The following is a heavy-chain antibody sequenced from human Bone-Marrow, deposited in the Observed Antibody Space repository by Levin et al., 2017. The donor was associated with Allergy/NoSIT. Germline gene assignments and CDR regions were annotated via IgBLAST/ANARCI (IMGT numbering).Heavy chain of an antibody. J-gene: IGHJ4*02. V-gene: IGHV3-30*18. CDR2: ISYDGSIE. CDR1: GFTFSTCG. D-gene: IGHD3/OR15-3a*01. CDR3: AKVDNDQSFYFDY. Sequence: SCAASGFTFSTCGMHWVRQAPGKGLEWVALISYDGSIEVYADSVKGRFTISRDNSKNTLFLQMNSLRPEDTAVYYCAKVDNDQSFYFDYWGQGTLVTVSS.